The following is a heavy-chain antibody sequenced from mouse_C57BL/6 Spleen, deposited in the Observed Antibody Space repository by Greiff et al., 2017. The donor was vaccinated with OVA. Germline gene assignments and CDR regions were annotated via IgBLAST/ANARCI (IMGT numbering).Heavy chain of an antibody. D-gene: IGHD1-2*01. CDR1: GYTFTSYW. Sequence: VQLQQPGAELVMPGASVKLSCKASGYTFTSYWMHWVKQRPGQGLEWIGEIDPSDSYTNYNQKFKGKSTLTVDKSSSTAYMQLSSLTSEDSAVDYCARRGYGRTGYAMDYWGQGTSVTVSS. V-gene: IGHV1-69*01. CDR3: ARRGYGRTGYAMDY. J-gene: IGHJ4*01. CDR2: IDPSDSYT.